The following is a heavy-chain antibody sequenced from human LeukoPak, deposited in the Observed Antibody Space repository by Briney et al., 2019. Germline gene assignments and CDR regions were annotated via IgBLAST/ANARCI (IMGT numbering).Heavy chain of an antibody. CDR1: GGSISSYY. Sequence: SETLSLTCTVSGGSISSYYWSWLRQPPGKGLEGIGYIYYSGSTNYNPSLKSRVTISVDTSKNQFSLKLSSVTAADTAVYYCARESGAARPSDYFDYWGQGTLVTVSS. CDR3: ARESGAARPSDYFDY. D-gene: IGHD6-6*01. J-gene: IGHJ4*02. V-gene: IGHV4-59*01. CDR2: IYYSGST.